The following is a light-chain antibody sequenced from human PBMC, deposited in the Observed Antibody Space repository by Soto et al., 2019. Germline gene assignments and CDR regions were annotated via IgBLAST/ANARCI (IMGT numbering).Light chain of an antibody. CDR2: TNN. CDR3: QSYDNSLSGSKV. CDR1: SSNIGAGYH. V-gene: IGLV1-40*01. J-gene: IGLJ2*01. Sequence: QSVLTQPPSVSGAPGQRVTISCTGSSSNIGAGYHVHWYQQLPGTAPKLLIYTNNNRPSGVPDRFSGSKSGTSASLAITGLQAEDEADYYCQSYDNSLSGSKVFGGGTKLTVL.